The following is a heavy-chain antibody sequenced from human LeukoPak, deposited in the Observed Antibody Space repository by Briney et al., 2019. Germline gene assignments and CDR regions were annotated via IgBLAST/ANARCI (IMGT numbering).Heavy chain of an antibody. CDR3: ARDTLKGDYGALFDY. Sequence: SETLSLTCTVSGGSISSGGYYWSWIRQHPGKGLEWIGYIYYSGSTYYNPSLKSRVTIPVDTSKNQFSLKLSSVTAADTAVYYCARDTLKGDYGALFDYWGQGTLVTVSS. CDR1: GGSISSGGYY. J-gene: IGHJ4*02. D-gene: IGHD4-17*01. V-gene: IGHV4-31*03. CDR2: IYYSGST.